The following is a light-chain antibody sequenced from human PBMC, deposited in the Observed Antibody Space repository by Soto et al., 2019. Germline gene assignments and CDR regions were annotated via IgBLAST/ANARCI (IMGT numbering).Light chain of an antibody. CDR3: SSYTVSTTVV. V-gene: IGLV3-21*02. Sequence: SYELTQPPSVSVAPGQTARITCEGHNIGSKSVHWYQLRPGQAPEVVLYDDTDRPSGIPERFSGSNSGDTATLTISGLQAEDEADYFCSSYTVSTTVVFGGGTKVTVL. CDR1: NIGSKS. CDR2: DDT. J-gene: IGLJ2*01.